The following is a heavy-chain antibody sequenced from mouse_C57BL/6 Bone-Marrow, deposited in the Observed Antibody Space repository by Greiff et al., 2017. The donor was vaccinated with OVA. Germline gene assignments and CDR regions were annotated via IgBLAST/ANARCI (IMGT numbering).Heavy chain of an antibody. D-gene: IGHD2-5*01. CDR2: IWGDGST. CDR3: AAYYSNFPYWYFDV. Sequence: QVQLKQSGPGLVAPSQSLSITCTVSGFSLTSYGVSWVRQPPGKGLEWLGVIWGDGSTNYHSALISRLSISKDNPKSQVFLKLNSLQTDDTATYYWAAYYSNFPYWYFDVWGTGTTVTVSS. J-gene: IGHJ1*03. CDR1: GFSLTSYG. V-gene: IGHV2-3*01.